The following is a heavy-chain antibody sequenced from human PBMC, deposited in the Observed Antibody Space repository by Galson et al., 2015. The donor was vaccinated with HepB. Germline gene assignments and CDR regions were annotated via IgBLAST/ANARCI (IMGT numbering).Heavy chain of an antibody. CDR3: AGDGTLHYYDTSVNAFDV. V-gene: IGHV4-59*01. CDR1: GDSIGSYY. CDR2: IHYSGTT. D-gene: IGHD3-22*01. Sequence: ETLSLTCTVSGDSIGSYYWSWIRQPPGKGLEWIGYIHYSGTTNYNPSLKSRVTISVDTSKNQFSLKLSSVTAADTAVYYCAGDGTLHYYDTSVNAFDVWGQGTMVTVSS. J-gene: IGHJ3*01.